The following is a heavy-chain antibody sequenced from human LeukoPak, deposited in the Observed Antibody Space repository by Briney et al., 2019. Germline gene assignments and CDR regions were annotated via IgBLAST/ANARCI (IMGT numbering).Heavy chain of an antibody. Sequence: GGSLRLSCAASGFTFSSYWMSWVRQAPGKGLEWVANIKQDGSQKYYVDSVKGRFTISRDNAKNSLYLQMNSLRAEDTALYYCARGHPPYYDILTGYFFDYWGQGTLVTVSS. V-gene: IGHV3-7*03. J-gene: IGHJ4*02. CDR1: GFTFSSYW. D-gene: IGHD3-9*01. CDR3: ARGHPPYYDILTGYFFDY. CDR2: IKQDGSQK.